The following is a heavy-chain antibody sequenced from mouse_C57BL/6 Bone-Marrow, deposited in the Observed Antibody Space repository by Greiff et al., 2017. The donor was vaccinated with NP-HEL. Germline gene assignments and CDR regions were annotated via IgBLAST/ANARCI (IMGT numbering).Heavy chain of an antibody. CDR1: GYTFTSYW. V-gene: IGHV1-55*01. J-gene: IGHJ2*01. D-gene: IGHD1-1*01. CDR3: AREGRYYGSSYQGYYFDY. CDR2: IYPGSGST. Sequence: VQLQQPGAELVKPGASVKMSCKASGYTFTSYWITWVKQRPGQGLEWIGEIYPGSGSTNYNEKFKSKATLTVDTSSSTAYMQLSSLTSEDSAVYYCAREGRYYGSSYQGYYFDYWGQGTTRTVSS.